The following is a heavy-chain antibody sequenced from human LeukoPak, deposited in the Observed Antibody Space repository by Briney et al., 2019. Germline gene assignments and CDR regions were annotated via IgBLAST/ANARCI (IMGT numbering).Heavy chain of an antibody. D-gene: IGHD3-9*01. Sequence: GASLRLSCAASGFIVTNYAMYWVRQAPGKGLECVSAISGRDDSTYYADSVKGRFTISRDTSKNTLFLQMNSLRAEDTAVYYCAKWGDYDILTGYYDPDYWGQGTLVTVSS. CDR1: GFIVTNYA. V-gene: IGHV3-23*01. CDR3: AKWGDYDILTGYYDPDY. CDR2: ISGRDDST. J-gene: IGHJ4*02.